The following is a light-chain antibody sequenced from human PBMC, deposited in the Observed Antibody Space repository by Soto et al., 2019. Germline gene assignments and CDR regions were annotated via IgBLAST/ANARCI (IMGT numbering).Light chain of an antibody. V-gene: IGKV3-15*01. CDR1: QSVSSN. CDR2: HTS. J-gene: IGKJ1*01. Sequence: TQSTGNLSLSPGDRATLSCRASQSVSSNLAWYQQKPGQDPRLLIYHTSTRATGIPARFSGSGSGTEFTLTISSMQSEDFAVYYCKQYNNWPWTFDNGTKGDIK. CDR3: KQYNNWPWT.